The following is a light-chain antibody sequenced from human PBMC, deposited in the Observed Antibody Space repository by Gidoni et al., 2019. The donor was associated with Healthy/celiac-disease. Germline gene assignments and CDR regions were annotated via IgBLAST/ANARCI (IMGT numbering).Light chain of an antibody. CDR2: EVS. CDR3: SSYTSSRV. J-gene: IGLJ3*02. CDR1: SSDVGGYHY. Sequence: QSALTQPASVSGSPGQSITISCTGTSSDVGGYHYVSWYQQPPGKAPKLMIYEVSNRPSGVSNRFPGSKSGNTASLTISGLQAEDEADYYCSSYTSSRVFGGGTKLTVL. V-gene: IGLV2-14*01.